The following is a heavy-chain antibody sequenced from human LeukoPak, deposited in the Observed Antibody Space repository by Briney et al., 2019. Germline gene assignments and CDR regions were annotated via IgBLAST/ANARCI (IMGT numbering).Heavy chain of an antibody. CDR3: ARVDSYLSSYYMDV. CDR1: GGSINSYY. CDR2: IYYSGST. J-gene: IGHJ6*03. Sequence: SETLSLTCTVSGGSINSYYWSWIRQPPGKGLEWIGYIYYSGSTNYNPSLKSRITISVDTSKNQFSLKLSSVTAADTAVYYCARVDSYLSSYYMDVWGKGTTVTISS. D-gene: IGHD5-18*01. V-gene: IGHV4-59*01.